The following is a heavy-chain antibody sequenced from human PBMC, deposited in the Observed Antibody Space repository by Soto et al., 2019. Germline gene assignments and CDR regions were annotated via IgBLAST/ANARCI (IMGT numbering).Heavy chain of an antibody. CDR3: ARDVPHNLFDS. D-gene: IGHD3-10*02. Sequence: EVQLVESGGGLVQPGGSLRLSCEASRGAFGAYWMHWVRQAPGKGRVWVSRINRDANDIIYADSVKGRFTASRDNAKNMVFLQRNSLRVEDTALYYCARDVPHNLFDSWGQGTLVTVSS. CDR1: RGAFGAYW. CDR2: INRDANDI. V-gene: IGHV3-74*01. J-gene: IGHJ5*01.